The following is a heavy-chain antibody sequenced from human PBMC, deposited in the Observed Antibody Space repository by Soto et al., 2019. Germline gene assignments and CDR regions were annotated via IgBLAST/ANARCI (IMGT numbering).Heavy chain of an antibody. CDR1: GFTISSYA. CDR3: VTYCSSTSCYEVS. J-gene: IGHJ5*02. D-gene: IGHD2-2*01. CDR2: ISSNGGST. V-gene: IGHV3-64D*06. Sequence: GGPLRHSCSASGFTISSYAMHWVRQAPGKGLEYVSAISSNGGSTYYADSVKGRFTISRDNSKNTLYLQMSSLRAEDTAVYYCVTYCSSTSCYEVSWGQGTLVTVSS.